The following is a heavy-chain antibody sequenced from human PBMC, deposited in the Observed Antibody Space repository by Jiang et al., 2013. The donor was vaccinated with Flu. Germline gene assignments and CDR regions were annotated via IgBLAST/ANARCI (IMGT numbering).Heavy chain of an antibody. V-gene: IGHV4-38-2*02. J-gene: IGHJ4*02. D-gene: IGHD4-17*01. CDR2: IHHSGST. CDR3: ARDPKTLTVSNLDY. CDR1: GYSISSGYY. Sequence: SGLVKPSETLSLTCTVSGYSISSGYYWGWIRQPPGKGLEWIGSIHHSGSTYYKPSLKSRVNISVDTSKNQFSLKLSSVTAADTAVYYCARDPKTLTVSNLDYWGQGTLVTVSS.